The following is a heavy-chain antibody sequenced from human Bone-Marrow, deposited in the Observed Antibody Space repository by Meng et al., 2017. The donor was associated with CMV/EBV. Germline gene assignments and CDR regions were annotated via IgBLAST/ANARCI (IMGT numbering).Heavy chain of an antibody. V-gene: IGHV3-48*01. J-gene: IGHJ6*02. CDR3: AREWGYGSSTGCYTGIPTDYYYGMDV. Sequence: GESLKISCAASGFTFSSYSMNWVRQAPGKGLEWVSYISSSSSTIYYADSVKGRFTISRDNAKNSLYLQMNSLRAEDTAVYYWAREWGYGSSTGCYTGIPTDYYYGMDVWGQGTTVTVSS. CDR1: GFTFSSYS. CDR2: ISSSSSTI. D-gene: IGHD2-2*02.